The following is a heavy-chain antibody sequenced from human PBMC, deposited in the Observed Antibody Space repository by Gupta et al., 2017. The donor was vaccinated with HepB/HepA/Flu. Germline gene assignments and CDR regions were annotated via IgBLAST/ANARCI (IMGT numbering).Heavy chain of an antibody. Sequence: QVQLVQSGAEVKKPGASVKVSCKASGYTFTNSALHWVRQAPGQSLEWMGWINTGNGNTKYSQKFQGRVTLTRDTSASTAYMELSSLRSEDPAIYYGERDRGSIYDSDYWGQGTLVTVSS. CDR2: INTGNGNT. CDR3: ERDRGSIYDSDY. V-gene: IGHV1-3*04. D-gene: IGHD2/OR15-2a*01. J-gene: IGHJ4*02. CDR1: GYTFTNSA.